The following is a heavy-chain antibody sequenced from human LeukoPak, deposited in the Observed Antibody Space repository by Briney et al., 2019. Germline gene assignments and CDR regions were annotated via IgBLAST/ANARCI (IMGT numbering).Heavy chain of an antibody. J-gene: IGHJ5*02. V-gene: IGHV4-59*08. Sequence: PSETLSLTCTVSGGSISSYYWSWIRQPSGKGLEWIGYIYYSGSTNYNPSLKSRVTISVDTSKNQFSLKLSSVTAADTAVYYCARTQYYDFWSGYSDFNWFDPWGQGTLVTVSS. D-gene: IGHD3-3*01. CDR3: ARTQYYDFWSGYSDFNWFDP. CDR2: IYYSGST. CDR1: GGSISSYY.